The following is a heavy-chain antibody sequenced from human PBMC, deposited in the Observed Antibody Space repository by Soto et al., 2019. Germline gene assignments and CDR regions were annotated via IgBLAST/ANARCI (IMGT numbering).Heavy chain of an antibody. CDR1: GFSLSTSQVG. J-gene: IGHJ4*02. Sequence: SGTSLVNPTQTGTLTCTFSGFSLSTSQVGVGWIRQPPGKALEWPAHVYWNDDKYYSLSLKSRLTISKDTSKSQVVLTMTNMDPVDTSTYYCAHLSARGYYFDYWAQGALVTDSS. CDR3: AHLSARGYYFDY. V-gene: IGHV2-5*01. CDR2: VYWNDDK.